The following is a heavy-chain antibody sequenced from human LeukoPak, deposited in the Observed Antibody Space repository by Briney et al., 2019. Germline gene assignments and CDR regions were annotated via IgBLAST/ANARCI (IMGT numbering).Heavy chain of an antibody. D-gene: IGHD1-26*01. CDR2: ISYDGSNK. Sequence: PGRSLRLSCAASGFTFSSYAMHWVRQAPGKGLEWVAVISYDGSNKYYADSVKGRFTISRDNSKNTLYLQMNSLRAEDTAVYYCAREEVGATGYFDYWGQGTLVTVSS. CDR3: AREEVGATGYFDY. V-gene: IGHV3-30-3*01. J-gene: IGHJ4*02. CDR1: GFTFSSYA.